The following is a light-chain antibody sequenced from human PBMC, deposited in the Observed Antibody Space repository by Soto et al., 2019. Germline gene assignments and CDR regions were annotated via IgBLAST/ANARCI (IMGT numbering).Light chain of an antibody. Sequence: EIVLTQSPATLSLSPDERATLSCRASQSVSSSYIAWYQQKPGQAPRLLIYGASSRATGIPDRFSGSGSGTDFTLTISRLEPEDFAVYYCQQYGSSPQTFGQGTKV. CDR1: QSVSSSY. V-gene: IGKV3-20*01. CDR3: QQYGSSPQT. J-gene: IGKJ1*01. CDR2: GAS.